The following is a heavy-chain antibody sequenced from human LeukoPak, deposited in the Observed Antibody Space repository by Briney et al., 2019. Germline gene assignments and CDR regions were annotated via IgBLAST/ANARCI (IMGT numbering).Heavy chain of an antibody. V-gene: IGHV4-59*12. D-gene: IGHD5-18*01. CDR1: GVSISNYY. CDR2: IYYSGST. CDR3: AREGGYSYGDAPLHFDN. Sequence: SETLSLTCTVSGVSISNYYWSWIRQPPGKGLEWFGYIYYSGSTNYNPSLKSRVTISVDTSKNQFSLKVSSVTAADTAVYYCAREGGYSYGDAPLHFDNWGQGTLVTVSS. J-gene: IGHJ4*02.